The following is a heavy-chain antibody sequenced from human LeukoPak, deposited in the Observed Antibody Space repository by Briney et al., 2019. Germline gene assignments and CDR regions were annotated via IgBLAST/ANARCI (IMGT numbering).Heavy chain of an antibody. CDR3: AKETTDIVVVPALDY. CDR2: ISAYNGNT. Sequence: SVKVPCKASGYFFTSYGISWVRQAPGQGLEWMGWISAYNGNTNYAQKLQGRVTMTTDTSTSTAYMELRSLRSDDTAVYYCAKETTDIVVVPALDYWGQGTLVTVSS. J-gene: IGHJ4*02. CDR1: GYFFTSYG. V-gene: IGHV1-18*01. D-gene: IGHD2-2*01.